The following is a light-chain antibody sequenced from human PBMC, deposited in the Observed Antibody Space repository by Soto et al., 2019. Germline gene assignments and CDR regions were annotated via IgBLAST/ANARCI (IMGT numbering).Light chain of an antibody. Sequence: EIVMTQSPATLSVSPGERATLSCRASQSVSSNLAWYQQKPGQAPRLLIYGESTRATGIPARFSGSGSGTDFTLTISSLEPEDFAVYYCQQRSDRITFGQGTRLEIK. CDR1: QSVSSN. CDR2: GES. V-gene: IGKV3-15*01. J-gene: IGKJ5*01. CDR3: QQRSDRIT.